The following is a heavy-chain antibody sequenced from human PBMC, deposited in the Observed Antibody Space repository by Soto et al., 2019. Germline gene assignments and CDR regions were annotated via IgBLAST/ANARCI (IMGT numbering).Heavy chain of an antibody. J-gene: IGHJ4*02. V-gene: IGHV3-9*01. CDR2: ISWNSGSI. CDR1: GFTFDDYA. CDR3: AKDTPRYCSSTSCYRYFDY. D-gene: IGHD2-2*01. Sequence: PGGSLRLSCAASGFTFDDYAMHWVRQAPGKGLEWVSGISWNSGSIGYADSVKGRFTISRDNAKNSLYLQMNSLRAEDTALYYRAKDTPRYCSSTSCYRYFDYWGQGTLVTVSS.